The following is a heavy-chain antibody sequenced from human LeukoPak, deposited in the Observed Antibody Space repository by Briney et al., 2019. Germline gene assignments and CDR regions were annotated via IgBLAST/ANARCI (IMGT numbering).Heavy chain of an antibody. J-gene: IGHJ4*02. CDR1: GFTFSSYA. CDR2: INSGSNTI. CDR3: AREAYSTPSKGDY. Sequence: GGSLRLSCAASGFTFSSYAMSWVRQAPGKGLEWVSYINSGSNTIHYADSVKGRFTISRDNAKNSLYLQMNSLRAEDTAVYYCAREAYSTPSKGDYWGQGTLVTVSS. D-gene: IGHD6-6*01. V-gene: IGHV3-48*01.